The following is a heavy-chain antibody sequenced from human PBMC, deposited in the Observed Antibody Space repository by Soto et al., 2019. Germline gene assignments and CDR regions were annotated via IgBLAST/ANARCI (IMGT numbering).Heavy chain of an antibody. D-gene: IGHD3-16*02. CDR2: IYYPGST. CDR3: ARRPITFGGIIVSTPFDS. J-gene: IGHJ4*02. Sequence: PSETLSLTCSFSDASISTSTYYWAWIRQPPGKGLEWIGTIYYPGSTYYNQSLKSRVTISVDTSENEFSLRLRSVTAADTAVYYCARRPITFGGIIVSTPFDSWDQGTLVTVS. V-gene: IGHV4-39*01. CDR1: DASISTSTYY.